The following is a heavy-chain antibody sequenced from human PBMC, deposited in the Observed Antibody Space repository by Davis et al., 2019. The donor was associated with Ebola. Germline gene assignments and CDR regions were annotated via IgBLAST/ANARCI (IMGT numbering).Heavy chain of an antibody. Sequence: GESLKISCKGSGYSFTSYWIGWVRQMPGKGLEWMGIIYPGDPDTRYSPSFQGQVTISADKSISTAYLQWSSLKASDTAMYYCARHVGHCSSTSCKHPYYYYGMDVWGQGTTVTVSS. D-gene: IGHD2-2*01. CDR3: ARHVGHCSSTSCKHPYYYYGMDV. V-gene: IGHV5-51*01. J-gene: IGHJ6*02. CDR1: GYSFTSYW. CDR2: IYPGDPDT.